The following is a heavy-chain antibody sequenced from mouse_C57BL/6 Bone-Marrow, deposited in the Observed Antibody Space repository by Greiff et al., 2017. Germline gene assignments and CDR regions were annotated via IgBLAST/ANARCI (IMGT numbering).Heavy chain of an antibody. V-gene: IGHV1-26*01. CDR2: INPNNGGT. D-gene: IGHD1-1*01. Sequence: EVKLQQSGPELVKPGASVKISCKASGYTFTDYYMNWVKQSHGKSLEWIGDINPNNGGTSYNQKFKGKATLTVDKSSSTAYMELRSLTSEDSAVYYCARGLTTVDVWGTGTTVTVSS. CDR1: GYTFTDYY. J-gene: IGHJ1*03. CDR3: ARGLTTVDV.